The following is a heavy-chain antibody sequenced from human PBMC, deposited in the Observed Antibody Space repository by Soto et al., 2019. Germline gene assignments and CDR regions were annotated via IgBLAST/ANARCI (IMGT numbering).Heavy chain of an antibody. Sequence: SDYLSHTSSYSGTAFSTYYWNCIRQPPEQRQFFIGFVYYSGTTNYNPSLKSRVTISVDTSKNQFSLNLRSVTAADTAVYYCARSRGPYCSGDSCYSDSWFDPWGQGTLVTVS. CDR3: ARSRGPYCSGDSCYSDSWFDP. V-gene: IGHV4-59*07. CDR2: VYYSGTT. D-gene: IGHD2-15*01. CDR1: GTAFSTYY. J-gene: IGHJ5*02.